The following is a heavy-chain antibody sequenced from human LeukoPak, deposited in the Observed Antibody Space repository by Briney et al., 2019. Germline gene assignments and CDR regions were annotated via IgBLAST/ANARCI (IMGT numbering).Heavy chain of an antibody. Sequence: PSETLSLTCAVSGGSISSGGYSWSWIRQPPGKGLEWIGYIYHSGSTYYNPSLKSRVTISVDRSKNQFSLKLSSVTAADTAVYYCARGPYSGSFPDAFDIWGQGTMVTVSS. CDR2: IYHSGST. CDR3: ARGPYSGSFPDAFDI. CDR1: GGSISSGGYS. J-gene: IGHJ3*02. D-gene: IGHD6-6*01. V-gene: IGHV4-30-2*01.